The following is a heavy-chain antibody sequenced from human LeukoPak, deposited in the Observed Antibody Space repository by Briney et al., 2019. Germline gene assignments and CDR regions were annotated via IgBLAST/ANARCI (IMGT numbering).Heavy chain of an antibody. V-gene: IGHV3-7*01. CDR3: ARDGYCSSTSCYTGLVY. CDR1: GFTFSDYY. D-gene: IGHD2-2*02. Sequence: GGSLRLSCAASGFTFSDYYMSWIRQAPGKGLEWVANIKQDGSEKYYVDSVKGRFTISRDNAKNSLYLQMNSLRAEDTAVYYCARDGYCSSTSCYTGLVYWGQGTLVTVSS. CDR2: IKQDGSEK. J-gene: IGHJ4*02.